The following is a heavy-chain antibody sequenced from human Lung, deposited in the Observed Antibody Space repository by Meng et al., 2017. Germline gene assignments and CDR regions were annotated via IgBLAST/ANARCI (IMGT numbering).Heavy chain of an antibody. CDR3: ARDEDISAAGKLFGDY. CDR1: GYTFPDYW. Sequence: QVQSGQSGAGGKKPGASVKVSCKASGYTFPDYWLHWVRRAPGQGLEWMGRINPKSGDTHYAQRFQGRVTMTGDTSISTAYMELSGLRSDDTAMYYCARDEDISAAGKLFGDYWGQGTLVTVSS. D-gene: IGHD6-13*01. V-gene: IGHV1-2*06. J-gene: IGHJ4*02. CDR2: INPKSGDT.